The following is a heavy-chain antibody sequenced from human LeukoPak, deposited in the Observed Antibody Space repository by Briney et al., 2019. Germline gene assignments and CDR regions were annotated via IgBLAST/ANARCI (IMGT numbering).Heavy chain of an antibody. CDR2: INPKIGGT. Sequence: ASVKVSCKASGYTFNDYFVHWMRQAPGQGLEWMGWINPKIGGTDYAQEFQGRVTMTRDTSISTAYMELSGLRSDDTAIYYCARDLFTPRDHWGQGTLVTVSS. D-gene: IGHD2-15*01. J-gene: IGHJ4*02. V-gene: IGHV1-2*02. CDR3: ARDLFTPRDH. CDR1: GYTFNDYF.